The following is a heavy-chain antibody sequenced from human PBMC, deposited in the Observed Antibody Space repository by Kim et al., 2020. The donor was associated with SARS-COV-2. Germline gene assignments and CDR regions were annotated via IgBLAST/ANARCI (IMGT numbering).Heavy chain of an antibody. V-gene: IGHV4-59*01. CDR3: ARVGGDCSSTSCENWFDP. CDR1: GGSISSYY. D-gene: IGHD2-2*01. CDR2: IYYSGST. J-gene: IGHJ5*02. Sequence: SETLSLTCTVSGGSISSYYWSWIRQPPGKGLEWIGYIYYSGSTNYNPSLKSRVTISVDTSKNQFSLKLSSVTAADTAVYYCARVGGDCSSTSCENWFDPWGQGTLVTVSS.